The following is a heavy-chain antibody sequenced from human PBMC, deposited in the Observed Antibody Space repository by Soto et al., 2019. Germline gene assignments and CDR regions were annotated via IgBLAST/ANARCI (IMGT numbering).Heavy chain of an antibody. D-gene: IGHD6-13*01. CDR1: GYTLTELS. CDR2: FDPENGGT. J-gene: IGHJ4*02. Sequence: ASVKVSCKVSGYTLTELSMHWVRQAPGKGLEWMGGFDPENGGTNYAQKFQGRVTMTRDTSISTAYMELSRLRSDDTAVYYCARGKQQLGPKRNYFDYWGQGTLVTVSS. CDR3: ARGKQQLGPKRNYFDY. V-gene: IGHV1-2*02.